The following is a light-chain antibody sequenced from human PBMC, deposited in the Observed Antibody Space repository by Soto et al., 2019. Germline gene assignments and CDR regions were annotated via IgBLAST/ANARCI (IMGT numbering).Light chain of an antibody. J-gene: IGKJ1*01. V-gene: IGKV1-5*01. CDR1: QSISRL. CDR2: DVS. CDR3: QQYNGYSRT. Sequence: DIPMTQSPPTLSASVGDRVTITCRSSQSISRLLAWYQQKSGQAPKLLIYDVSSLESGVPSRFSGSGSGTEFALTISSLQPDDVATYYCQQYNGYSRTFGQGTKVDIK.